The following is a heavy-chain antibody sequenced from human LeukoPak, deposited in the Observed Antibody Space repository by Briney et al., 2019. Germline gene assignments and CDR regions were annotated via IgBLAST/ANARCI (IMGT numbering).Heavy chain of an antibody. V-gene: IGHV1-69*04. CDR3: ARSRGYSYGIDY. D-gene: IGHD5-18*01. CDR2: IIPILGIA. Sequence: ASVKVSCKASGGTFSSYAISWVRQAPGQGPEWMGRIIPILGIANYAQKFQGRVTITADKSTSTAYMELSSLRSEDTAVYYCARSRGYSYGIDYWGQGTLVTVSS. CDR1: GGTFSSYA. J-gene: IGHJ4*02.